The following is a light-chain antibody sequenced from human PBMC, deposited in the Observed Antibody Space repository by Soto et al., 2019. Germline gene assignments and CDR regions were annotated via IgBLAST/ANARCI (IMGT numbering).Light chain of an antibody. J-gene: IGLJ2*01. Sequence: QSVLTQSPSASATPGQRVTISCSGSRSNIGTYAVNWYQQLPGTAPTLLIFRNHQRPSGVPDRFSGSKSGTSASLAISGPQSEDEADYDCAAWDDSLRAVVFGGGTKLTVL. CDR2: RNH. CDR1: RSNIGTYA. V-gene: IGLV1-44*01. CDR3: AAWDDSLRAVV.